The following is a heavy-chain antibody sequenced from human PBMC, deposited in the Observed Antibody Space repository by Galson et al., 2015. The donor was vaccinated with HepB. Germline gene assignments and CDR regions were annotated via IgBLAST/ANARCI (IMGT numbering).Heavy chain of an antibody. CDR1: GYTFTSYG. Sequence: SVKVSCKASGYTFTSYGITWVRQAPGQGLEWMGWISPYNGDTKHAQKFQGRVTMTTDTSTTTAYMELRSLRSDDTAVYYCARTSTAAAGSGFDWGQGTLVTVSS. V-gene: IGHV1-18*01. CDR2: ISPYNGDT. J-gene: IGHJ4*02. D-gene: IGHD6-13*01. CDR3: ARTSTAAAGSGFD.